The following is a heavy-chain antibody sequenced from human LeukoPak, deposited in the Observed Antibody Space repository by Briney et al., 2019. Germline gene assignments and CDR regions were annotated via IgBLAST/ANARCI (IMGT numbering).Heavy chain of an antibody. CDR1: GFTFSIYS. V-gene: IGHV3-21*06. CDR3: ARDYSDTGSFDI. CDR2: ISSASGYT. D-gene: IGHD2-21*01. J-gene: IGHJ3*02. Sequence: GGSLRHSCAASGFTFSIYSMNWVRQAPGKGLEWVSSISSASGYTYSADSVKGRFTISRDNAKNSLYLQLNSLRAEDTAVYYCARDYSDTGSFDICGQGTMVTVSS.